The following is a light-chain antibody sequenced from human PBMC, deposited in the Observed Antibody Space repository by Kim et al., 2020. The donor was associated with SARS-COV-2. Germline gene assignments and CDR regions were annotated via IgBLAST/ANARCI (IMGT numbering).Light chain of an antibody. Sequence: GQSITISCTGSRSDVGTYNLVSWYQQDPGSAPKLLIYEVRKRPSGVSDRFSGSKSGNTASLTISGLQAEDEADYYCCSYAGSGSYVFGPGTQLTVL. V-gene: IGLV2-23*02. CDR1: RSDVGTYNL. J-gene: IGLJ1*01. CDR3: CSYAGSGSYV. CDR2: EVR.